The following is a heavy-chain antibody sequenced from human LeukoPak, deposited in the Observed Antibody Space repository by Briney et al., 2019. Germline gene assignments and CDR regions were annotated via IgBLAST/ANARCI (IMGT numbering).Heavy chain of an antibody. V-gene: IGHV3-23*01. Sequence: PGGSLRLSCAASGFTFSSYAMSWVRQAPGKGLEWVSAISGSGGSTYYADSVKGRFTISRDNSKNTLYLQMNSLRAEDTAVYYCAKGLIAVAAKGIGFDYWGQGTLVTVSS. J-gene: IGHJ4*02. D-gene: IGHD6-19*01. CDR3: AKGLIAVAAKGIGFDY. CDR2: ISGSGGST. CDR1: GFTFSSYA.